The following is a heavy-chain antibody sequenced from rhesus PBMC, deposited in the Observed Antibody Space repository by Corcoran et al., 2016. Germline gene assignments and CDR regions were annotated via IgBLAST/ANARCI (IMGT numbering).Heavy chain of an antibody. Sequence: QVQLQESGPGLVKPSETLSLTCAVSGGSVSSSNWWSWIRQPPGKGLEWIGYISGSSGSTYYNPSLKSRVTISTDTSKNQFPLKLSSVTAADTAVYYCARRYSGYTIDYWGQGVLVTVSS. CDR2: ISGSSGST. CDR1: GGSVSSSNW. CDR3: ARRYSGYTIDY. J-gene: IGHJ4*01. V-gene: IGHV4-65*01. D-gene: IGHD5-24*01.